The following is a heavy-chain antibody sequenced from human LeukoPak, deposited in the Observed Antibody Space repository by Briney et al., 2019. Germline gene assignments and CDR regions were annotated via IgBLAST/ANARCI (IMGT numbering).Heavy chain of an antibody. CDR3: AKVETSGGANCYALDY. CDR1: GFAFSGYA. CDR2: IGARGDVT. D-gene: IGHD2-2*01. V-gene: IGHV3-23*01. J-gene: IGHJ4*02. Sequence: GGSLRLSCTVSGFAFSGYAMSWVRQAPGKGPEWVSSIGARGDVTYSADSVKGRFTISRDNYKRTLFLQMTSLRAEDTAVYYCAKVETSGGANCYALDYWGQGTLVTVSS.